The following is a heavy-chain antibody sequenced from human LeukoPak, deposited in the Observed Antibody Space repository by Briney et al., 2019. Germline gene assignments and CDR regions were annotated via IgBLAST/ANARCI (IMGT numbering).Heavy chain of an antibody. CDR1: GFTFSGYA. D-gene: IGHD3-22*01. Sequence: PGGSLRLSCAASGFTFSGYAMSWVRQAPGKGLEWVSAISGSGGSTYYADSVKGRFTISRDNSKNTLYLQMNSLRAEDTAVYYCAKVTVAHFRYYFDYWGQGTLVTVSS. CDR3: AKVTVAHFRYYFDY. J-gene: IGHJ4*02. CDR2: ISGSGGST. V-gene: IGHV3-23*01.